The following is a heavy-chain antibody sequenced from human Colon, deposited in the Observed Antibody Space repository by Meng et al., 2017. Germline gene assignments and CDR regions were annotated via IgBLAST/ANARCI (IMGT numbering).Heavy chain of an antibody. J-gene: IGHJ4*02. V-gene: IGHV3-23*01. CDR1: GFPLDNYA. CDR2: IRANGDT. CDR3: ATQNFDY. Sequence: GGSLRLSCAASGFPLDNYAMSWVRQAPGKWLDWVSTIRANGDTYYVDSVKGRFIISRDDSTNTLSLQMNGLRGDDSAVYFCATQNFDYWGQGTLVTVSS.